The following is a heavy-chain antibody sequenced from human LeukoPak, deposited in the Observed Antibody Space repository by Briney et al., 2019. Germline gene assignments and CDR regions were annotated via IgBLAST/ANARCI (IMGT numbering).Heavy chain of an antibody. Sequence: SETLSLTCVVYGGSFSTYYWSWIRQPPGKGLEWIGEINHSGSTNYNPSLKSRVTISVDTSKNHFSLTLSSVTAADTAVYYCARHTSMATRTNWFDPWGQGTLVTVSS. V-gene: IGHV4-34*01. D-gene: IGHD5-24*01. J-gene: IGHJ5*02. CDR3: ARHTSMATRTNWFDP. CDR1: GGSFSTYY. CDR2: INHSGST.